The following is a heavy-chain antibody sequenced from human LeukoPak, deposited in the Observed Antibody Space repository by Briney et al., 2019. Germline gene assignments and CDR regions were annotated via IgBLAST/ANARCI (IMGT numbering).Heavy chain of an antibody. Sequence: GGSLRLSCAASGFIFSKYAMTWVRQAPGKGLQWVSTITSSGNTHYADSVKGRFTISRDNSKNTLYLQMNSLRAEDTALYYCAKYYSGGNCYSGLSWGQGTLVTVSS. CDR3: AKYYSGGNCYSGLS. CDR1: GFIFSKYA. CDR2: ITSSGNT. J-gene: IGHJ5*02. V-gene: IGHV3-23*01. D-gene: IGHD2-15*01.